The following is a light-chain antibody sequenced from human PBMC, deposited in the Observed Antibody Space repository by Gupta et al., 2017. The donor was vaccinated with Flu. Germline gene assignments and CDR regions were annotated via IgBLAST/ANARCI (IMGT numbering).Light chain of an antibody. Sequence: SYELTQPPSVSVSPGHTARFTCPGDVFPTKCSYWYQQKSGQAPVLVIYEDSKRPSGIPERVSGSRSGTMATLIISGAQVEEEADYYCYSTDSRGNNYRVFGVGTKLTVL. V-gene: IGLV3-10*01. CDR1: VFPTKC. J-gene: IGLJ2*01. CDR3: YSTDSRGNNYRV. CDR2: EDS.